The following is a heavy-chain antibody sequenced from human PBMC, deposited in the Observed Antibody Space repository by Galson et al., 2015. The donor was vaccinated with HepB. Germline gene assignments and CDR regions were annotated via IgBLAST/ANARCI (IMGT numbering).Heavy chain of an antibody. CDR1: GFTFSTYS. V-gene: IGHV3-21*01. Sequence: SLRLSCAASGFTFSTYSMNWVRQAPGKGLEWVSSISSSSSYIYYADSLKGRFTISRDNAKNSLYLQMNSLRAEDTAVYYCARVGGWSSLDYWGQGTLVTVSS. J-gene: IGHJ4*02. CDR3: ARVGGWSSLDY. D-gene: IGHD6-19*01. CDR2: ISSSSSYI.